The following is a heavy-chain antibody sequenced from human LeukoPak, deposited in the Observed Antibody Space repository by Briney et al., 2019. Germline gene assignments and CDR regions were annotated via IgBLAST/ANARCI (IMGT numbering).Heavy chain of an antibody. CDR3: ARSTLTMLLGAGFDP. Sequence: PSETLSPTCTVSGGSISSYYWSWIRQPPGKGLEWIGYIYYSGSTNYNPSLKSRVTISVDTSKNQFSLKLSSVTAADTAVYYCARSTLTMLLGAGFDPWGQGTLVTVSS. V-gene: IGHV4-59*01. CDR2: IYYSGST. J-gene: IGHJ5*02. CDR1: GGSISSYY. D-gene: IGHD2/OR15-2a*01.